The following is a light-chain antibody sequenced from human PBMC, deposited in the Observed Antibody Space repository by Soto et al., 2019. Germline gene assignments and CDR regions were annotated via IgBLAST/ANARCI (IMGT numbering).Light chain of an antibody. CDR2: WAS. V-gene: IGKV4-1*01. J-gene: IGKJ1*01. CDR1: QSLLH. CDR3: QQYYTTPVT. Sequence: DIVMTQSPDSLAVSLGERATINCKSSQSLLHLAWYQQKPGQPPKLLIYWASTRESGVPDRFSGSGSGTDFTLTIISLQAEDVAVYSCQQYYTTPVTFGQGTKVEIK.